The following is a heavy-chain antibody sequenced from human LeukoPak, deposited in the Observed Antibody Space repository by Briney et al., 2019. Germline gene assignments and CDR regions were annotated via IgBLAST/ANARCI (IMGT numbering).Heavy chain of an antibody. CDR2: IYYSGST. CDR3: ARHGTSYYYDSSGYYLLEGAFDI. Sequence: SETLSLTCTVSGGSISSYYWSWIRQPPGKGLEWIGYIYYSGSTNYNPSLKSRVTISVDTSKNQFSLKLSSVTAADTAVYYCARHGTSYYYDSSGYYLLEGAFDIWGQGTMVTVSS. D-gene: IGHD3-22*01. CDR1: GGSISSYY. J-gene: IGHJ3*02. V-gene: IGHV4-59*08.